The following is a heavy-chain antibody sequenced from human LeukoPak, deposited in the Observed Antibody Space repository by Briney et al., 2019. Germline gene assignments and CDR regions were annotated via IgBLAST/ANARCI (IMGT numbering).Heavy chain of an antibody. V-gene: IGHV1-2*02. CDR3: AREGCSSTSCYYENNWFDP. Sequence: GASVKVSCKASGYTFTGYYMHWVRQAPGQGLEWMGWINPNSGGTNYAQKFQGRVTMTRDTSISTAYMELSRLRSDDTAVYYCAREGCSSTSCYYENNWFDPWGQGTLVTVSS. CDR2: INPNSGGT. CDR1: GYTFTGYY. D-gene: IGHD2-2*01. J-gene: IGHJ5*02.